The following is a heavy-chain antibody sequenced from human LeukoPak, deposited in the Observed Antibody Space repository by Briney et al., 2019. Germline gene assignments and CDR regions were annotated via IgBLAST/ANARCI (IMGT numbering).Heavy chain of an antibody. D-gene: IGHD3-3*01. J-gene: IGHJ4*02. CDR3: ARDHYGSLEY. CDR2: ISSNGGST. V-gene: IGHV3-64*01. CDR1: GFTFSSYA. Sequence: PGGSLRLSCAASGFTFSSYAMHWVRQAPGKGLEYVSAISSNGGSTYYANSVKGRFTISRDNSKNTLYLQMGSLRAEDMAVYYCARDHYGSLEYWGQGTLVTVSS.